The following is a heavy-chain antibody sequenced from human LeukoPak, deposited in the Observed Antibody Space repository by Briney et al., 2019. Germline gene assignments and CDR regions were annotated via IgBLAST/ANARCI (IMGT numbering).Heavy chain of an antibody. CDR1: GFTFTNYH. D-gene: IGHD5-12*01. Sequence: GGSLRLSCAASGFTFTNYHMDWVRQAPGKGLEWVSFLSSSSDYISYADSVKGRFTISRDNAKNSLFLQTNSLRAEDTAIYYCAKRKYSDSDLRAFDIWGQGTMVTVSS. CDR2: LSSSSDYI. J-gene: IGHJ3*02. V-gene: IGHV3-21*01. CDR3: AKRKYSDSDLRAFDI.